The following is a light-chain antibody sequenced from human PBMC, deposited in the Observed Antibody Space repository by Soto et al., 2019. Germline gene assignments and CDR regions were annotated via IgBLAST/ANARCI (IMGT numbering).Light chain of an antibody. CDR1: QSVSGSY. CDR3: HHYGSSPPRT. Sequence: EIVLTQSPGTLSLSPGERATLSCRASQSVSGSYLAWYQHKPGQAPRLLIYGASNRATGIPDRVSGSGSGTDFTLTISRLEPEDFAVYYCHHYGSSPPRTFGQGTQLETK. V-gene: IGKV3-20*01. J-gene: IGKJ2*01. CDR2: GAS.